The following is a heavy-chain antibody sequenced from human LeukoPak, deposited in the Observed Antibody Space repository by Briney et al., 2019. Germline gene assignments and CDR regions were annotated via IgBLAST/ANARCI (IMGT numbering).Heavy chain of an antibody. CDR1: GFTLSTYE. D-gene: IGHD1-7*01. V-gene: IGHV3-48*03. CDR3: ARDPSYNGNYGPFDY. Sequence: GGSLRLSCAASGFTLSTYEMNWVRQAPGKGLEWVAYISSSGATMFYADSVKGRFTISRDNAKSSLFLQMNSLRAEDTAVYYCARDPSYNGNYGPFDYWGQGALVTVSS. J-gene: IGHJ4*02. CDR2: ISSSGATM.